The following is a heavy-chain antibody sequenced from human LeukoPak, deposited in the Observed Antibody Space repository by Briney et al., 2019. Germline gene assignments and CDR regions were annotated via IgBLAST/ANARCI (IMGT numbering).Heavy chain of an antibody. D-gene: IGHD3-16*01. CDR3: ARLWDSAGLYFYYYMDV. Sequence: SETLSLTCIVSGVSIRSDTYYWGWIRQPPGKGLEWLRNYHNGNSYYKPSLKRRVTISENTSGNQSSLRVTSVTAAETAVYYCARLWDSAGLYFYYYMDVWGEGTTVTVSS. CDR1: GVSIRSDTYY. V-gene: IGHV4-39*01. CDR2: YHNGNS. J-gene: IGHJ6*03.